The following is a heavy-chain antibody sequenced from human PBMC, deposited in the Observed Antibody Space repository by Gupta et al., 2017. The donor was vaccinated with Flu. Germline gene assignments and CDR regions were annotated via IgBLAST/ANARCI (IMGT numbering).Heavy chain of an antibody. D-gene: IGHD3-22*01. V-gene: IGHV4-59*08. CDR2: VHHSGST. CDR3: TRGMYDSRGDSNAFDY. CDR1: GDSINNNY. Sequence: QVQLQESCPGLVKPSETLSLTCTVSGDSINNNYWGWIRRSPGKGLEWVGYVHHSGSTKYNPSLESRVTMSMDTSKNHFSWKLTSVTAADTAVYYCTRGMYDSRGDSNAFDYWGQGTLVTVSS. J-gene: IGHJ4*02.